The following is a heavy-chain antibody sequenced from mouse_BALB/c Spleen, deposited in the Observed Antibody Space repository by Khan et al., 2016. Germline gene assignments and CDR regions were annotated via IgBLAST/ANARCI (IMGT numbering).Heavy chain of an antibody. CDR3: ARSGGYVGWFAY. Sequence: QVQLQQSGPELVKPGASVKISCKASGYAFSSSWMNWVKQRPGQGLEWIGRIYPGDGDTNYNGKFKGKATLTADKSSSTAYMQLSSLTSVDSAVYCCARSGGYVGWFAYWGQGTLVTVSA. D-gene: IGHD1-2*01. J-gene: IGHJ3*01. CDR2: IYPGDGDT. CDR1: GYAFSSSW. V-gene: IGHV1-82*01.